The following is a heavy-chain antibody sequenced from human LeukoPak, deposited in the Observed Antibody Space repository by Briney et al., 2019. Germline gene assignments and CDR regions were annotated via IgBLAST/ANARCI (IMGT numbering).Heavy chain of an antibody. V-gene: IGHV4-59*01. CDR3: ARVPTYYYDSSGYRGGFDY. Sequence: SETLSLTCTVSGGSIGSYYWSWIRQPPGKGLEWIGYIYYSGSTNYNPSLKSRVTISVDTSKNQFSLKLSSVTAADTAVYYCARVPTYYYDSSGYRGGFDYWGQGTLVTVSS. J-gene: IGHJ4*02. CDR1: GGSIGSYY. D-gene: IGHD3-22*01. CDR2: IYYSGST.